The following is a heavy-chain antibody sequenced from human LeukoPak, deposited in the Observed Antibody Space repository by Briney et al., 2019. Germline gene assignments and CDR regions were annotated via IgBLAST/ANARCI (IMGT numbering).Heavy chain of an antibody. D-gene: IGHD5-18*01. CDR3: ARYGKGLRGYSYGYFAY. J-gene: IGHJ4*02. V-gene: IGHV4-39*01. Sequence: PSETLSLTCTVSGGSISSSSYYWGWIRQPPGKGLEWIGSIYYSGSTYYNPSLKSRVTISVDTSKNQFSLKLSSVTAADTAVYYCARYGKGLRGYSYGYFAYWGQGTLVTVSS. CDR1: GGSISSSSYY. CDR2: IYYSGST.